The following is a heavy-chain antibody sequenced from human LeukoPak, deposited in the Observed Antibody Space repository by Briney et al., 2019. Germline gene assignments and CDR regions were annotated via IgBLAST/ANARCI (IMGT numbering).Heavy chain of an antibody. D-gene: IGHD2-2*01. CDR3: AGGEYCTSTSCYLLDSGNWFDP. Sequence: GGSLRLSCAASGFTFRSYTMNWVRQAPGKGLEWVSSISSGSNYIDYADSVRGRFTISRDNAKNSLYLQMNSLRAEDTAVYYCAGGEYCTSTSCYLLDSGNWFDPWGQGTLVTVSS. CDR1: GFTFRSYT. V-gene: IGHV3-21*01. CDR2: ISSGSNYI. J-gene: IGHJ5*02.